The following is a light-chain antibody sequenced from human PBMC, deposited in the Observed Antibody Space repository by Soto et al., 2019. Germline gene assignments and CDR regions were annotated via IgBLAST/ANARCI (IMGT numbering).Light chain of an antibody. CDR2: GAS. CDR3: QQYYNSPVT. V-gene: IGKV3-15*01. J-gene: IGKJ4*01. CDR1: QSVGSS. Sequence: EILMTQSPATLSASPGERVTLSCRASQSVGSSLAWYQQKPGQTPRLLIYGASTRAIDIPTRFSGRGSGTEFTLTISRLQSEDFVVYYCQQYYNSPVTFGGGTKVEFK.